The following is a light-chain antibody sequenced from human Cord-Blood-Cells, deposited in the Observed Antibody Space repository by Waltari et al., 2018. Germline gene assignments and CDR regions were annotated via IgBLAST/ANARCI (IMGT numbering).Light chain of an antibody. CDR1: QDISNY. J-gene: IGKJ4*01. Sequence: IQMPQSPSSLSASVGDRVTITCQASQDISNYLNRYQQKPGKAPKLLIYDASNLETGVPSRFSGSGSVSDFTFTISSLQPEDIATYYCQQYDNLPLTFGGGTKVEIK. CDR3: QQYDNLPLT. V-gene: IGKV1-33*01. CDR2: DAS.